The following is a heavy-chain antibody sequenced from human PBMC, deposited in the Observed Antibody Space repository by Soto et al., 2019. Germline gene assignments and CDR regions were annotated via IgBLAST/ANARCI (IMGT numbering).Heavy chain of an antibody. CDR3: ARAATGSSWTINFDY. D-gene: IGHD6-13*01. V-gene: IGHV1-69*01. CDR1: GGTFSNYA. Sequence: QVQLVQSGAEVKKPGSSVKVSCKASGGTFSNYAISWVRLAPGQGLEWMGGVIPIFGTGNYAQRFQGRVTITADESTSTAYMELSSLTSEDTAVYYCARAATGSSWTINFDYWGQGTLVTVSS. J-gene: IGHJ4*02. CDR2: VIPIFGTG.